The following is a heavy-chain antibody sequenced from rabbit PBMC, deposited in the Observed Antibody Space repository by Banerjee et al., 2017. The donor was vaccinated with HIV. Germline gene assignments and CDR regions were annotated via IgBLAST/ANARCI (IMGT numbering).Heavy chain of an antibody. J-gene: IGHJ6*01. Sequence: QEQLVESGGGLVQPGGSLKLSCKASGFDFNSYAVTWVRQAPGKGLEWIGYIDPVFGSTYYASGVNGRFTISSQNAQNTLYLQLNSLTAADTATYFCVRDGGYDEYGDYDLWGPGTLVTVS. D-gene: IGHD2-1*01. CDR3: VRDGGYDEYGDYDL. CDR1: GFDFNSYA. CDR2: IDPVFGST. V-gene: IGHV1S47*01.